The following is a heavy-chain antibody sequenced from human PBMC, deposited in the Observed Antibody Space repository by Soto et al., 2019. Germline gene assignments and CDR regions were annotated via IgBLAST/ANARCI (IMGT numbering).Heavy chain of an antibody. CDR1: GNTVPNYA. J-gene: IGHJ4*02. V-gene: IGHV1-3*01. D-gene: IGHD6-19*01. CDR2: INGGNGNT. Sequence: GASVKVSCKASGNTVPNYAIHWVRQAPGQRLEWMGWINGGNGNTYYSEHFQGRVTITRDTSASTAYMELSSLRSEDTAVYYCARAVAVPADFDYWGQGTLVTVSS. CDR3: ARAVAVPADFDY.